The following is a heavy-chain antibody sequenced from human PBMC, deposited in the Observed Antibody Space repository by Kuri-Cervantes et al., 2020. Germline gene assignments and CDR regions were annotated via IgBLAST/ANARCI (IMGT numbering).Heavy chain of an antibody. J-gene: IGHJ4*02. CDR1: GGSISSYY. CDR3: AAQVVNGPVDY. CDR2: IFTGGEI. V-gene: IGHV4-4*07. D-gene: IGHD2-8*01. Sequence: SETRSLTCTVSGGSISSYYWSWIRQPAGEGLEWIGRIFTGGEIIYKPSLRSRVTLSADTSQNQVSLHLTSATAADTAVYYCAAQVVNGPVDYWGLGTLVTVSS.